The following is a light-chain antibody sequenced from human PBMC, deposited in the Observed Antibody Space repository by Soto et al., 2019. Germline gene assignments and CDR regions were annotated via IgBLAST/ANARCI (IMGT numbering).Light chain of an antibody. CDR1: QSISNY. Sequence: DIQMTQSPSFLSASAGDRVTITCRTSQSISNYLNWYQQRPGTAPQLLLYAASSLQSGVPPRFSGGGSGTDFTLTISSLQPADVASYYCQQGYTPPFTFGPGTKVDIK. V-gene: IGKV1-39*01. CDR2: AAS. CDR3: QQGYTPPFT. J-gene: IGKJ3*01.